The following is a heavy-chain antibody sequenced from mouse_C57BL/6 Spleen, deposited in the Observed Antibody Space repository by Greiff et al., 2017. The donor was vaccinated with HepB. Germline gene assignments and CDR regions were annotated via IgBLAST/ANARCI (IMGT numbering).Heavy chain of an antibody. J-gene: IGHJ4*01. V-gene: IGHV1-15*01. CDR2: IDPETGGT. D-gene: IGHD1-1*01. Sequence: HLHHSFSYLFIPFSSFTLSFNSSVYTFTDYEMHWVKQTPVHGLEWIGAIDPETGGTAYNQKFKGKAILTADKSSSTAYMELRSLTSEDSAVYYCTITTVRDYYAMDYWGQGTSVTVSS. CDR1: VYTFTDYE. CDR3: TITTVRDYYAMDY.